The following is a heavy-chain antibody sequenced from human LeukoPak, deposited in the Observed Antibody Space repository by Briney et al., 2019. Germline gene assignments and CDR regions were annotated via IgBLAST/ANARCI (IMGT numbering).Heavy chain of an antibody. CDR2: IYYSGST. CDR1: GGSISSSSYY. V-gene: IGHV4-39*01. D-gene: IGHD4-17*01. CDR3: ARLYGDYYFDY. Sequence: SETLSLTCTVSGGSISSSSYYWGWLRQPPGKGLEWIGSIYYSGSTYYNPSLKSRVTISVDTSKNQFSLKLSSVTAADTAVYYCARLYGDYYFDYWGQGTLVTVSS. J-gene: IGHJ4*02.